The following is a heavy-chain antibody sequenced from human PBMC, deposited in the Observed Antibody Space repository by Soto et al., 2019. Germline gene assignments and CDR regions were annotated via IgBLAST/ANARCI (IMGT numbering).Heavy chain of an antibody. CDR2: ISSSSSYI. CDR3: ARFGYTTEAH. V-gene: IGHV3-21*01. J-gene: IGHJ4*02. Sequence: EVQLMESGGGLVKPGGSLRLSCAASGFTFSSYTMIWVRQAPGKGLEWVSSISSSSSYIYYADSVKGRFTISRDNAKNSLYLQMNSLRAEDTAVYYCARFGYTTEAHWGQETLVTVSS. CDR1: GFTFSSYT. D-gene: IGHD5-12*01.